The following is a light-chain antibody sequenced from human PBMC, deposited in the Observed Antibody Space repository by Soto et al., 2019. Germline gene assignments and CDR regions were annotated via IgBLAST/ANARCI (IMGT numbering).Light chain of an antibody. CDR1: SSDVGSYNL. CDR3: CSYAGSSTPYV. Sequence: SVLPQPAYVSGSPGQSITISCTGTSSDVGSYNLVSWYRQHPGKAPKLMIYEGSKRPSGVSNRFSGSKSGNTASLTISGLQAEDEADYYCCSYAGSSTPYVFGTGTKVTVL. J-gene: IGLJ1*01. V-gene: IGLV2-23*01. CDR2: EGS.